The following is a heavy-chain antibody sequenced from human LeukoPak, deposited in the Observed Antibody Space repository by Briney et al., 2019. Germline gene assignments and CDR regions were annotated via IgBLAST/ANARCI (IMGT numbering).Heavy chain of an antibody. J-gene: IGHJ6*03. Sequence: PSETLSLTCTVSGGSISSYYWSWIRQPPGKGLEWIGRIYTSGSTSYNSSLKSRVTISVDTSKNQFSLKLSSVTAADTAVYYCAWGHYYYYMDVWGKGTTVTVSS. D-gene: IGHD3-16*01. CDR2: IYTSGST. CDR3: AWGHYYYYMDV. V-gene: IGHV4-4*07. CDR1: GGSISSYY.